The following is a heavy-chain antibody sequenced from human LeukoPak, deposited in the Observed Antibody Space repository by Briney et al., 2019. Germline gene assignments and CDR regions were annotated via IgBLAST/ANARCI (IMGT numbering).Heavy chain of an antibody. V-gene: IGHV3-15*01. Sequence: GGSLRLSCAAPGLTFTNAWMSWVRQAPGKGLEWVGRIKSKTDGGTVDYAAPVKGRFTISRDDSRNTLSLEMNFLKTEDTAVYYCTTDPGNYEIFWGQGTLVSVSS. J-gene: IGHJ4*02. D-gene: IGHD4-11*01. CDR3: TTDPGNYEIF. CDR1: GLTFTNAW. CDR2: IKSKTDGGTV.